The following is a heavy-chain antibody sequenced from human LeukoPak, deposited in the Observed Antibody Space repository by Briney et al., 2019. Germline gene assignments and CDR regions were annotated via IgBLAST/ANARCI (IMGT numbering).Heavy chain of an antibody. V-gene: IGHV3-23*01. J-gene: IGHJ4*02. CDR1: GETFSSDA. D-gene: IGHD6-19*01. CDR3: AIWVRNGWPYFDY. Sequence: GGSLRLSCAVSGETFSSDAFSWVRQAPGKGLEWVSAITSVDDSTYYADSVKGRSTISRDYSKNTVHLQMNSLRAEDTALYYCAIWVRNGWPYFDYWGQGTLVTVSS. CDR2: ITSVDDST.